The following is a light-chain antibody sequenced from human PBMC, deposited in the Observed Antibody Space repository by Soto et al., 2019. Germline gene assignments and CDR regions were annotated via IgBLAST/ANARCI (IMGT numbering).Light chain of an antibody. CDR3: SSYTSSSTPWV. CDR1: SSDVGGYNY. Sequence: QSALTQPAPVSGSPGQSITISCTGTSSDVGGYNYVSWYQQHPGKAPKLMIYDVSNRPSGVSNRFSGSKSGNTASLTISGLQAEDEADYYCSSYTSSSTPWVFGGGTQLTVL. J-gene: IGLJ3*02. V-gene: IGLV2-14*01. CDR2: DVS.